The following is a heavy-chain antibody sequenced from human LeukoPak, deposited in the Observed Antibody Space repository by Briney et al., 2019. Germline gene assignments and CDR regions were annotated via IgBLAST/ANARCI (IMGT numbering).Heavy chain of an antibody. CDR2: IFSNDEK. J-gene: IGHJ4*02. CDR3: AGRGYSYGQDFDY. CDR1: GFSLSNARMG. V-gene: IGHV2-26*01. D-gene: IGHD5-18*01. Sequence: SGPTLVKPTETLTLTCTVSGFSLSNARMGVSWIRQPPGKALEWLAHIFSNDEKSYSTSLKSRLTISKDTSKSQVVLIMTNMDPVDTAVYYCAGRGYSYGQDFDYWGQGTLVTVSS.